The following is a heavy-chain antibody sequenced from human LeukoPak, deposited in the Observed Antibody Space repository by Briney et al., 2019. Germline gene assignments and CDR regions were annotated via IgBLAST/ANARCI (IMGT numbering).Heavy chain of an antibody. V-gene: IGHV3-23*01. Sequence: GGSLRLSCAASGFNFSTYWMTWVRQVPGKGLEWVSGISPGGEITYYADSVKGRFTISRDNSKNTVSLQMHSLRAEDTATYYCAKDNGWLHYCHWGQGTLVTVSS. J-gene: IGHJ4*02. CDR3: AKDNGWLHYCH. CDR1: GFNFSTYW. CDR2: ISPGGEIT. D-gene: IGHD5-24*01.